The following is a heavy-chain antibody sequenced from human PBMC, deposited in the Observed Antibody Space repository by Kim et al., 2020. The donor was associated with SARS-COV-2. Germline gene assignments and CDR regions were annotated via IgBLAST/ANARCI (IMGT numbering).Heavy chain of an antibody. Sequence: GGSLRLSCAASGFTFGTYAMSWVRQAPGRGLEWVSGLSVSGGSTYYADSVKGRFSISRDNSKNTLSLQMNSLRGEDTAVYYCAKGWWTETSAAFGIWG. J-gene: IGHJ3*02. CDR3: AKGWWTETSAAFGI. CDR1: GFTFGTYA. V-gene: IGHV3-23*01. CDR2: LSVSGGST. D-gene: IGHD2-15*01.